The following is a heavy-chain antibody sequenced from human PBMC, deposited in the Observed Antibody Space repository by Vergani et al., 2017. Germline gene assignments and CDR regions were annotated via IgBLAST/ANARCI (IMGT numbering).Heavy chain of an antibody. V-gene: IGHV4-34*10. CDR3: ARRAERWETLLRDDFDV. Sequence: QVQLQESGPGLVKPSETLSLTCTVSGGSISSYYWSWIRLAPGKGLEWIGEINHSGTINYNPNLKSPFNVSIDTSRDHFSLKLRSVSAADTAVYFCARRAERWETLLRDDFDVWGQGTFVTVSP. CDR1: GGSISSYY. CDR2: INHSGTI. D-gene: IGHD1-26*01. J-gene: IGHJ3*01.